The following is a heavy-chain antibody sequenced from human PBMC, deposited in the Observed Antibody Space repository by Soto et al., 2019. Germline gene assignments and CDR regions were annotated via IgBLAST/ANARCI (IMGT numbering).Heavy chain of an antibody. Sequence: PGGSLRLSCAASGFTFSSYAIHRVRQAPGRGLEWVAAISYDGNYKYYADYVKGRFTVSRDNSKNTLFLQMNSLRGEDTAVFFCARDIYNNGADAFDIWGKGTMVTVSS. D-gene: IGHD5-18*01. V-gene: IGHV3-30*01. CDR1: GFTFSSYA. J-gene: IGHJ3*02. CDR3: ARDIYNNGADAFDI. CDR2: ISYDGNYK.